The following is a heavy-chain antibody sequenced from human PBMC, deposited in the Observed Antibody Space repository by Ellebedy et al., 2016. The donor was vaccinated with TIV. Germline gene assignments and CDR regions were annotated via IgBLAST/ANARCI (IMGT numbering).Heavy chain of an antibody. V-gene: IGHV1-2*02. CDR3: AREIAAAGTSYWFDP. CDR2: INPNSGGT. J-gene: IGHJ5*02. Sequence: AASVKVSCKGSGYTFTDYGISWVRQAPGQGLEWMGWINPNSGGTNYAQKFQGRVTMTRDTSISTAYMELSRLRSDDTAVYYCAREIAAAGTSYWFDPWGQGTLVTVSS. D-gene: IGHD6-13*01. CDR1: GYTFTDYG.